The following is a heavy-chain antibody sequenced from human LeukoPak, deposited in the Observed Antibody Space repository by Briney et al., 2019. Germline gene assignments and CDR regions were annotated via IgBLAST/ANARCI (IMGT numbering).Heavy chain of an antibody. J-gene: IGHJ6*04. Sequence: GGSLRLSCAASGFTFSNAWMSWVRQAPGKGLEWVGRIKSKTDGGTTDYAAPVKGRFTISRDDSKNTLYLQMNSLKTADTAVYYCTTGTLLNYYYYGMDVWGEGTTVTVSS. D-gene: IGHD3-10*01. CDR2: IKSKTDGGTT. CDR1: GFTFSNAW. CDR3: TTGTLLNYYYYGMDV. V-gene: IGHV3-15*01.